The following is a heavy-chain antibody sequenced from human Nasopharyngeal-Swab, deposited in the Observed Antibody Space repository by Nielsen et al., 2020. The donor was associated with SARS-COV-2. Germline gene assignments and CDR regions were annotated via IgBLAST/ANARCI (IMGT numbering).Heavy chain of an antibody. Sequence: SETLSLTCSVSGVSVTSGDVFWSWVRQPAGKALQYIGRIFGRGNRPDFNPSLKSRGPISIDTSKNQFSLNLTSVTAADTAIYFCARELPGTYSSFDYWGQGILVTVSS. CDR3: ARELPGTYSSFDY. CDR1: GVSVTSGDVF. J-gene: IGHJ4*02. CDR2: IFGRGNRP. V-gene: IGHV4-61*02. D-gene: IGHD1-26*01.